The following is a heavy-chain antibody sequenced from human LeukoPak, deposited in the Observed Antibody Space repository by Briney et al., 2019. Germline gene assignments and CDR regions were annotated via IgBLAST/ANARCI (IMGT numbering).Heavy chain of an antibody. CDR2: INPNSGGA. V-gene: IGHV1-2*02. J-gene: IGHJ5*02. CDR1: GYTFTGYY. Sequence: ASVKVSCKASGYTFTGYYMHWVRQAPGQGLEWMGWINPNSGGANYAQKFQGRVTVTRDTSISTAYMELSRLRSDDTAVYYCARVLRFLEWSFDPWGQGTLVTVSS. CDR3: ARVLRFLEWSFDP. D-gene: IGHD3-3*01.